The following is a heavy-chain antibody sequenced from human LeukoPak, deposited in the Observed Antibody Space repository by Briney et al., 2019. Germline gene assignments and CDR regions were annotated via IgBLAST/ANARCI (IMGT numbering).Heavy chain of an antibody. Sequence: SVKVSCKASGGTFSSYAISWVRQAPGQGLEWMGGIIPIFGTANYAQKFQGRVTITADESTSTAYMELSSLRSEDTAVYYCALLGVYGSGSYYKKYYFDYWGQGTLVTVSS. J-gene: IGHJ4*02. CDR2: IIPIFGTA. CDR1: GGTFSSYA. V-gene: IGHV1-69*01. CDR3: ALLGVYGSGSYYKKYYFDY. D-gene: IGHD3-10*01.